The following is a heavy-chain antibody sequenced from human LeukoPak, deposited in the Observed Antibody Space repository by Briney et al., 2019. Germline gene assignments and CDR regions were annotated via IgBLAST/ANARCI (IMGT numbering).Heavy chain of an antibody. CDR2: TGSSAYTI. D-gene: IGHD5-18*01. J-gene: IGHJ4*02. CDR1: GFAFSTYE. Sequence: PGGSLRLSCAASGFAFSTYEMNWVRQAPANGLEWASYTGSSAYTIYHADSVKGRFTISRDNAKHSLYLQMNSLRAEDTAVYYCTRVVVPRDAAMGVWGQGTLVTVSS. V-gene: IGHV3-48*03. CDR3: TRVVVPRDAAMGV.